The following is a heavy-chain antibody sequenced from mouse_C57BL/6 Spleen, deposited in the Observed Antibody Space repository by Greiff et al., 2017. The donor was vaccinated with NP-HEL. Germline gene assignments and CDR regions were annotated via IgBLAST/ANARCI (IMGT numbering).Heavy chain of an antibody. Sequence: QVQLQQPGAELVKPGASVKMSCKASGYTFTSYWITWVKQRPGQGLEWIGDIYPGSGSTNYNEKFKSKATLTVDTSSSTAYMQLSSLTSEDSAVYYCASTYGNYDAWFAYWGQGTLVTVSA. CDR1: GYTFTSYW. J-gene: IGHJ3*01. CDR2: IYPGSGST. D-gene: IGHD2-1*01. V-gene: IGHV1-55*01. CDR3: ASTYGNYDAWFAY.